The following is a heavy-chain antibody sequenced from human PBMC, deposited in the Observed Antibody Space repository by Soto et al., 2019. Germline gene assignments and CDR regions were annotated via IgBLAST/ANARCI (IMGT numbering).Heavy chain of an antibody. CDR2: ISDYNGNT. J-gene: IGHJ6*02. Sequence: ASVKVSCKASGYTFSRYRRSRVRQAPRQGLEWMGWISDYNGNTHYAQKFQGRVIMTTDTSTRTAYMELRSLRSDDTAVYFCAREGYYSGSGTYSPPRYYGMDVWGQGTTVTVSS. D-gene: IGHD3-10*01. V-gene: IGHV1-18*01. CDR3: AREGYYSGSGTYSPPRYYGMDV. CDR1: GYTFSRYR.